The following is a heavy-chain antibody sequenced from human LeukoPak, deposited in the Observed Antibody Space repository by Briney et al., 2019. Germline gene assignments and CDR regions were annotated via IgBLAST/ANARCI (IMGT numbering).Heavy chain of an antibody. Sequence: ASVKVSCKASGYSFTDKYMHWVRQAPGQGLEWMGWINPNSGGTNYAQKFQGRVTMTTDTSTSTAYMELSRLTSDDTAGYYCARAGGRSWFDPWGQGTLVTVSS. V-gene: IGHV1-2*02. CDR3: ARAGGRSWFDP. CDR2: INPNSGGT. J-gene: IGHJ5*02. CDR1: GYSFTDKY.